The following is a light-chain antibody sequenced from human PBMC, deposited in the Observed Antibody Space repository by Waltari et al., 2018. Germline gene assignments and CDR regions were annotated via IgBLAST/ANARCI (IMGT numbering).Light chain of an antibody. J-gene: IGLJ2*01. CDR2: EVS. CDR1: SSDVGGYNY. V-gene: IGLV2-14*01. Sequence: QSALTQPASVSGSPGQSTTIPCTGTSSDVGGYNYASWYQQHPGKAPKLMIYEVSNRPSGVSNRFSGSKSGNTASLTISGLQAEDEADYYCSSYTSSSTVVFGGGTKLTVL. CDR3: SSYTSSSTVV.